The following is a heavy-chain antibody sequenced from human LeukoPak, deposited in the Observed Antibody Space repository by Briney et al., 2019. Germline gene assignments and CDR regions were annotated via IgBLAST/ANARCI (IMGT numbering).Heavy chain of an antibody. CDR3: AKDFRAYCGGDCLFDS. Sequence: PGRSLRLSCAASGFTFSTYGMHWVRQAPGKGLEWVAVISYDGNNKYYADSVKGRFTISRDNSKNTLSLQMNSLRAEDTAVYYCAKDFRAYCGGDCLFDSWGQGTLVTVSS. D-gene: IGHD2-21*02. J-gene: IGHJ4*02. CDR2: ISYDGNNK. CDR1: GFTFSTYG. V-gene: IGHV3-30*18.